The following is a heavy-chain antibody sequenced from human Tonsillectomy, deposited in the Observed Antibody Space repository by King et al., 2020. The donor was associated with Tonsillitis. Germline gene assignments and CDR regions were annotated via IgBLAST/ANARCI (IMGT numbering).Heavy chain of an antibody. Sequence: EQLVQSGGGLVKPGGSLRLSCAASGFTFSSYSMNWVRQAPGKGLEWVSSISSSSSYIYYADSVKGRFTISRDNAKNSLYLQMNSLRAEDTAVYYCARDRRGCMDVWGQGTTVTVSS. J-gene: IGHJ6*02. V-gene: IGHV3-21*01. CDR2: ISSSSSYI. D-gene: IGHD3-10*01. CDR3: ARDRRGCMDV. CDR1: GFTFSSYS.